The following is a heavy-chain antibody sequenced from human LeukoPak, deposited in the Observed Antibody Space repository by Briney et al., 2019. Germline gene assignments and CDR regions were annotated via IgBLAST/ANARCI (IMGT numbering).Heavy chain of an antibody. CDR3: ARVRADYDFWSGPIRYYYYYMDV. J-gene: IGHJ6*03. V-gene: IGHV3-48*03. CDR2: ISSSGSTI. D-gene: IGHD3-3*01. CDR1: GFTFSSYE. Sequence: GGSLRLSCAASGFTFSSYEMNWVRQAPGKGLEWVSYISSSGSTIYYADSVKGRFTISRDNAKNSLYLQMNSLRAEDTAVYYCARVRADYDFWSGPIRYYYYYMDVWGKVTTVTVSS.